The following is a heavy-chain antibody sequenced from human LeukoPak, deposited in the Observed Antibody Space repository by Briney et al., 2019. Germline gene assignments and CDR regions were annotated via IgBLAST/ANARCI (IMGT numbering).Heavy chain of an antibody. D-gene: IGHD1-7*01. CDR3: AREADLRVGWNYNAFDI. CDR2: IYYSGST. V-gene: IGHV4-39*07. J-gene: IGHJ3*02. CDR1: GGSISSNSYY. Sequence: SETLSLSCTVSGGSISSNSYYWGWIRQPPGKGLEWIGSIYYSGSTYYNPSLKSRVTISVDTSKNQFSLKLSSVTAADTAVYYCAREADLRVGWNYNAFDIWGQGTMVTVSP.